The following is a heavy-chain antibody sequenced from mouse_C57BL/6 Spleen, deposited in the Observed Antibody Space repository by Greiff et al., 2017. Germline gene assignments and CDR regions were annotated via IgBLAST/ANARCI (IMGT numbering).Heavy chain of an antibody. CDR1: GYTFTSYW. CDR3: ARQVIYDGYYGY. Sequence: VQLQQPGAELVRPGSSVKLSCKASGYTFTSYWMDWVKQRPGQGLEWIGNIYPSDSETHYNQKFKDKATLTVDKSSSTAYMQLSSLTSEDSAVYDCARQVIYDGYYGYWGQGTTLTVSS. V-gene: IGHV1-61*01. D-gene: IGHD2-3*01. CDR2: IYPSDSET. J-gene: IGHJ2*01.